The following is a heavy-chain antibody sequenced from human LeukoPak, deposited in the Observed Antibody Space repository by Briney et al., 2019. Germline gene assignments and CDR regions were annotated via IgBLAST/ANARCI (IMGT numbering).Heavy chain of an antibody. D-gene: IGHD3/OR15-3a*01. CDR1: GFIFSSYA. J-gene: IGHJ4*02. Sequence: GGSLRLSCAASGFIFSSYAMSWVRQAPGKGLEWVSAISGSGGSTYYADSVKGRFTISRDNSKNTLYLQMNSLRAEDTAVYYCAKDVGFELVFDYWGQGTLVTVSS. CDR3: AKDVGFELVFDY. V-gene: IGHV3-23*01. CDR2: ISGSGGST.